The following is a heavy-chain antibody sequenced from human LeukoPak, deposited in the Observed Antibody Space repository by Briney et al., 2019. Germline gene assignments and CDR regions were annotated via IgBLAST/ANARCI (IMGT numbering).Heavy chain of an antibody. J-gene: IGHJ4*02. Sequence: SETLSLTCAVYGGSFSGYYWSWIRQPPGKGLEWIGEINHSGSTNYNPSLKSRVTISVDTSKNQFSLKLSSVTAADTAVYYCARESYDFWSGYYTVFGYWGQGTLVTVSS. CDR2: INHSGST. CDR3: ARESYDFWSGYYTVFGY. CDR1: GGSFSGYY. D-gene: IGHD3-3*01. V-gene: IGHV4-34*01.